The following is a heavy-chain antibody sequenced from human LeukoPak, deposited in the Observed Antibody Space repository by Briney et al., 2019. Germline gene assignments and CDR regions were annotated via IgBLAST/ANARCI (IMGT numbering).Heavy chain of an antibody. D-gene: IGHD1-7*01. CDR3: ARSGITKGWFDP. V-gene: IGHV3-7*01. CDR2: IKQDGSEK. CDR1: GFTFSSYW. Sequence: GGSLRLSCAASGFTFSSYWMNWVRQAPGRGLQWVANIKQDGSEKYFVDSVKGRFTISRDNAKNSLYLQMNSLRADDTAVYYCARSGITKGWFDPWGQGTLVTVSA. J-gene: IGHJ5*02.